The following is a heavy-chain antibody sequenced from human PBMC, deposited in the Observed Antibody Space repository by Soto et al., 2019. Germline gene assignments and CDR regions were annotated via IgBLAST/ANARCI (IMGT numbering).Heavy chain of an antibody. J-gene: IGHJ6*02. Sequence: GGSLRLSCAASGFTFSSYSMNWVRQAPGKGLEWVSSISSSSSYIYYADSVKGRFTISRDNAKNSLYLQMNSLRAEDTAVYYCARDPPSRYGDYVRYYYYGMDVWGQGTTVTVLL. CDR2: ISSSSSYI. D-gene: IGHD4-17*01. V-gene: IGHV3-21*01. CDR1: GFTFSSYS. CDR3: ARDPPSRYGDYVRYYYYGMDV.